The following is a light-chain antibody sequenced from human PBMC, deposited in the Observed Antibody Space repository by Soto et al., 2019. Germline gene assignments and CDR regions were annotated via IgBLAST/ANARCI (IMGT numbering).Light chain of an antibody. CDR2: EVS. CDR3: SSYRSTSNYV. Sequence: QSFLTQPASVSGSPGQSITISCTGTSSDVGAYNYVSWFQQHPDKVPKLIIYEVSNRPSGVSSRFSGSKSGNTASLTISGLQAEDEADYYCSSYRSTSNYVFGSGTKVTVL. J-gene: IGLJ1*01. CDR1: SSDVGAYNY. V-gene: IGLV2-14*01.